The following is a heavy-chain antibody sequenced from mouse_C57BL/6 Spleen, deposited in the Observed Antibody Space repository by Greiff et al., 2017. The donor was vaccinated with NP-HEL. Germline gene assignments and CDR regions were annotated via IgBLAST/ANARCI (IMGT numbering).Heavy chain of an antibody. CDR2: IYPGSGNT. D-gene: IGHD3-2*02. Sequence: VQLQQSGAELVRPGASVKLSCKASGYTFTDYYINWVKQRPGQGLEWIARIYPGSGNTYYNEKFKGKATLTAEKSSSTAYMQLSSLTSEDSAVYFCARGAQATPWFAYWGQGTLVTVSA. CDR3: ARGAQATPWFAY. V-gene: IGHV1-76*01. CDR1: GYTFTDYY. J-gene: IGHJ3*01.